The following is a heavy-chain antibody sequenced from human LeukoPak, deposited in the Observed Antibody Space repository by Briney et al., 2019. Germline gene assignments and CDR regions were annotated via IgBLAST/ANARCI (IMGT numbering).Heavy chain of an antibody. CDR2: ISYDGSNK. CDR1: GFTFSSYA. D-gene: IGHD6-6*01. CDR3: AKDRDSSSSWGYYYYYYMDV. Sequence: GRSLRLSCAASGFTFSSYAMHWVRQAPGKGLEWVAVISYDGSNKYYADSVKGRFTISRDNSKNTLYLQMNSLRAEDTAVYYCAKDRDSSSSWGYYYYYYMDVWGKGTTVTVSS. V-gene: IGHV3-30-3*01. J-gene: IGHJ6*03.